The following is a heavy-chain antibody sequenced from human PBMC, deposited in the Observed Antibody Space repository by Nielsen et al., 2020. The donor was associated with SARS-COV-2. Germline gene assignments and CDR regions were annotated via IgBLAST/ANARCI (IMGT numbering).Heavy chain of an antibody. V-gene: IGHV4-4*02. CDR3: AREGFSAVAGYYYGMDV. D-gene: IGHD6-19*01. CDR1: GVTFSSYW. Sequence: GSLRLSCAASGVTFSSYWTSWVRQPPGKGLEWIGAIYHRGSTNYNPSLKSRVTISVDTSKNQFSLKLSSVTAADTAVYYCAREGFSAVAGYYYGMDVWGQGTTVTVSS. J-gene: IGHJ6*02. CDR2: IYHRGST.